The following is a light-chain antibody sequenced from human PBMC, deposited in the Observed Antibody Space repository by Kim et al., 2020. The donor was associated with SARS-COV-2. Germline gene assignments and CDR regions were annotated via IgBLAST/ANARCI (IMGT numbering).Light chain of an antibody. J-gene: IGLJ2*01. V-gene: IGLV3-19*01. CDR2: GKN. Sequence: SSELTQDPAVSVALGQTVRITCQGDSLRSYYASWYQQKPGQAPVLVIYGKNNQPSGIPDRFSGSSSGNTACLTITSAQAEEEADCYCNSRDSSGNHVVFG. CDR1: SLRSYY. CDR3: NSRDSSGNHVV.